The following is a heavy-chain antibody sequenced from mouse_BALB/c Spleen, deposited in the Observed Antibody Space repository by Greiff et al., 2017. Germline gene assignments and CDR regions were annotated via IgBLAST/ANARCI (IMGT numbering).Heavy chain of an antibody. CDR2: ISSGGSYT. CDR3: ARHAYYYGSSYNAMDY. Sequence: EVQVVESGGDLVKPGGSLKLSCAASGFTFSSYGMSWVRQTPDKRLEWVATISSGGSYTYYPDSVKGRFTISRDNAKNTLYLQMSSLKSEDTAMYYCARHAYYYGSSYNAMDYWGQGTSVTVSS. D-gene: IGHD1-1*01. CDR1: GFTFSSYG. V-gene: IGHV5-6*01. J-gene: IGHJ4*01.